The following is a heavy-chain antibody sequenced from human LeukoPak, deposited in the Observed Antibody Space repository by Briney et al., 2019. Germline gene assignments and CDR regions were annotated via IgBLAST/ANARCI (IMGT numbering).Heavy chain of an antibody. Sequence: GGSLRPSCAASGFTFSSYTMNWVRQPPGKGLEWVSNIGTSSTTIYYADSVKGRFTISRDNAKNSLYLQMNSLRADDTAVYYCARFAAGGSYYYYMDVWGKGTTVTVSS. J-gene: IGHJ6*03. D-gene: IGHD6-25*01. CDR2: IGTSSTTI. CDR1: GFTFSSYT. V-gene: IGHV3-48*01. CDR3: ARFAAGGSYYYYMDV.